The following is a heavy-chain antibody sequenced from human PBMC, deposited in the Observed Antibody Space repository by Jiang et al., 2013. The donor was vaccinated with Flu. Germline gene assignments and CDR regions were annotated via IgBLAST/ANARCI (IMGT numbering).Heavy chain of an antibody. D-gene: IGHD2-15*01. CDR3: ASQRLGYCSGGSCYYYYGMDV. V-gene: IGHV4-30-4*01. J-gene: IGHJ6*01. CDR1: GGSISSGDYY. Sequence: GPGLVKPSQTLSLTCTVSGGSISSGDYYWSWIRQPPGKGLEWIGYIYYSGSTYYNPSLKSRVTISVDTSKNQFSLKLSSVTAADTAVYYCASQRLGYCSGGSCYYYYGMDVWG. CDR2: IYYSGST.